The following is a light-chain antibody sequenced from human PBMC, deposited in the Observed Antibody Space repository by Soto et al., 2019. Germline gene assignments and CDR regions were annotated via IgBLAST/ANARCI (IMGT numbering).Light chain of an antibody. CDR3: ALFFGNGISV. V-gene: IGLV8-61*01. Sequence: QTVVTQESSFSVSPGGTVTLTCGLISGSVSTANNPNWYQQTPGQAPRTLIYSTSTRSSGVPDRFSGSILGNKAALTITGAQADYETDYFRALFFGNGISVFGTGTKLTVL. CDR1: SGSVSTANN. CDR2: STS. J-gene: IGLJ1*01.